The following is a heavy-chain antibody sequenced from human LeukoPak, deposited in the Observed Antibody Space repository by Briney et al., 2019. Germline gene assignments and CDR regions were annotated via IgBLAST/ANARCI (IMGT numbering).Heavy chain of an antibody. CDR1: GFTFSSYG. Sequence: GGSLRLSCAASGFTFSSYGMHWVRQAPGKGLEWVAVTWYDGSNKYYADSVKGRFTISRDNSKNTLYLQMNSLRAEDTAVYYCARDMGTSYVDYWGQGTLVTVSS. CDR2: TWYDGSNK. V-gene: IGHV3-33*01. D-gene: IGHD2-2*01. J-gene: IGHJ4*02. CDR3: ARDMGTSYVDY.